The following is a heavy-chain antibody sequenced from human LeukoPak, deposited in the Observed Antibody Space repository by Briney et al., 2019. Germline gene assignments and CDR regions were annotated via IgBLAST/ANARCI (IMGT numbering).Heavy chain of an antibody. CDR1: GGTFSSYA. CDR3: AREVLAYCGGDCYSPFDY. J-gene: IGHJ4*02. D-gene: IGHD2-21*02. Sequence: SVKVSCKASGGTFSSYAISWARQAPGQGLEWMGRIIPIFGIANYAQKFQGRVTITADKSTSTAYMELSSLRSEDTAVYYCAREVLAYCGGDCYSPFDYWGQGTLITVSS. V-gene: IGHV1-69*04. CDR2: IIPIFGIA.